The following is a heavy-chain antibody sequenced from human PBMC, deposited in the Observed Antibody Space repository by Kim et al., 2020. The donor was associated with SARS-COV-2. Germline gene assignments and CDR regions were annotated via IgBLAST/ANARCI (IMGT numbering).Heavy chain of an antibody. V-gene: IGHV3-23*01. J-gene: IGHJ4*02. CDR2: ISSSGGST. CDR3: AKRRAAGGFYYFDY. Sequence: GGSLRLSCSASGFTFSSYAMSWVRQAPGKGLEWVSAISSSGGSTYYADSVKGRFILSRDNSNNTLYLQLNSLRAEDTAVYYCAKRRAAGGFYYFDYWGQGTLVTVSS. D-gene: IGHD6-13*01. CDR1: GFTFSSYA.